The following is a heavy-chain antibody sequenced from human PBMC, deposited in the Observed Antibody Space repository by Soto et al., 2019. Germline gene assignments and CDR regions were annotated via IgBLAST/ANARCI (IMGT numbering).Heavy chain of an antibody. CDR2: ITDTGGDA. CDR1: GLTFGSRA. J-gene: IGHJ4*02. V-gene: IGHV3-23*01. CDR3: ARGSTDSYPGSRIFDF. Sequence: GGSLRLSCVASGLTFGSRAMSWVRQAPGEGLQWVSTITDTGGDAKYADSVRGRFVISRDNSKKTLCLQMTSLTAEDSAMYFCARGSTDSYPGSRIFDFWGRGTLVTVSS. D-gene: IGHD3-10*01.